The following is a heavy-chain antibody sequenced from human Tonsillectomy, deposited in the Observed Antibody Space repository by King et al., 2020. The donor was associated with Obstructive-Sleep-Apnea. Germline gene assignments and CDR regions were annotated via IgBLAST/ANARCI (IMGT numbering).Heavy chain of an antibody. V-gene: IGHV4-38-2*02. CDR3: ASIVGAIMI. D-gene: IGHD1-26*01. CDR1: GYSISSGFY. CDR2: IYHSGGT. J-gene: IGHJ4*02. Sequence: VQLQESGPGLVKPSDTLSLTCTVSGYSISSGFYWGWIRQPPGKGLAGIGSIYHSGGTYYHPSLKSRLTISVDTSKNQFSLNLRSVTAADTAVYYCASIVGAIMIWGQGTLVTVSS.